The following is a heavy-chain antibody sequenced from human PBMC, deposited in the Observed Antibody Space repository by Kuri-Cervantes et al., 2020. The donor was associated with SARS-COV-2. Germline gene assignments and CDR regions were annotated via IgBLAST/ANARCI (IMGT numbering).Heavy chain of an antibody. CDR2: IYPGDSDT. V-gene: IGHV5-51*01. CDR1: GYRFANYW. J-gene: IGHJ5*02. CDR3: SRSVGQIPFDP. Sequence: SCKASGYRFANYWVGWVRQMPGKGLECMGIIYPGDSDTRYSPSFQGQVTISADKSITTAYLQWSSLKASDTAMYYCSRSVGQIPFDPWGQGTLVTVSS. D-gene: IGHD2-2*01.